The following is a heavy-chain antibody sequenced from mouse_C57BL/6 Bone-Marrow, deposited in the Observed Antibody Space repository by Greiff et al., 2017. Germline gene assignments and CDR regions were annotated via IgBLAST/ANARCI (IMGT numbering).Heavy chain of an antibody. CDR2: ISDGGSYT. J-gene: IGHJ3*01. CDR1: GFTFSSYA. D-gene: IGHD3-2*02. Sequence: EVQRVESGGGLVKPGGSLKLSCAASGFTFSSYAMSWVRQTPEKRLEWVATISDGGSYTYYPDNVKGRFTISRDNAKNNLYLQMSHLKSEDTAMYYCAREARTQATYFAYWGQGTLVTVSA. V-gene: IGHV5-4*01. CDR3: AREARTQATYFAY.